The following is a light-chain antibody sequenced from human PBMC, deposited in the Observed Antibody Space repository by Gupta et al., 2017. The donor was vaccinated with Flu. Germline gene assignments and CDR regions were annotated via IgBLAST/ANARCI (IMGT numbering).Light chain of an antibody. V-gene: IGLV1-40*01. Sequence: NIGAGFDVNWYQQLPGTAPNPLIYGNNNRPSGVSDRFSGSKSGTSASLAITGLQAEDEADFYCQSYDSSLSGSDVVFGGGTKLTVL. CDR1: NIGAGFD. J-gene: IGLJ2*01. CDR2: GNN. CDR3: QSYDSSLSGSDVV.